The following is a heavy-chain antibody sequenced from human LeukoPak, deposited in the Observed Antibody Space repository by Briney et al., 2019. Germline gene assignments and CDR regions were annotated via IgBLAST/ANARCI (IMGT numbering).Heavy chain of an antibody. D-gene: IGHD4-17*01. J-gene: IGHJ4*02. CDR3: ARTENGDYDY. CDR2: ISQSSFAI. CDR1: GFAFSSYS. V-gene: IGHV3-48*01. Sequence: GGSLRLSCAASGFAFSSYSMNWVRQTPGKGLEWLSYISQSSFAIYYADSVKGRFTISRDNAKNSLYLQMHSLRVEDTAVYYCARTENGDYDYWGQGTLVTVSS.